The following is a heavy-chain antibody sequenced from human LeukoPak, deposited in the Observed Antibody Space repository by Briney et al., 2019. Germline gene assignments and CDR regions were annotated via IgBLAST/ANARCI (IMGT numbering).Heavy chain of an antibody. V-gene: IGHV3-30*18. CDR1: GFTFSSFG. CDR3: AKDRWSGVVTASTAYFDN. Sequence: GGSLRLSCAASGFTFSSFGMHWVRQAPGKGLEWVAIISFDASTKYYADAVKGRFTISRDNSKNTLYLQMNSLRAEDTAVYYCAKDRWSGVVTASTAYFDNWGQGTLVTVSS. CDR2: ISFDASTK. J-gene: IGHJ4*02. D-gene: IGHD2-21*02.